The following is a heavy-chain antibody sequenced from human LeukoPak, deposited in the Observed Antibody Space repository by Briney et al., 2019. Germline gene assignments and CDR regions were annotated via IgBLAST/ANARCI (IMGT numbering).Heavy chain of an antibody. CDR3: AHSSDYQQR. CDR1: GGSFNDYY. J-gene: IGHJ1*01. V-gene: IGHV4-34*01. Sequence: SETLSLTCAVYGGSFNDYYGSWFRQPPGKGLEWIGEINHSGSTNYNPSLKSRVTISVDTSKNQFSLKLSSVTAADTAVYYCAHSSDYQQRWGQGTLVTVSS. CDR2: INHSGST. D-gene: IGHD3-22*01.